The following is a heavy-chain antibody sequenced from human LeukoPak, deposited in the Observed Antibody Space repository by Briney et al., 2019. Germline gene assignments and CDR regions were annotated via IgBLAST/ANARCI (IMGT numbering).Heavy chain of an antibody. CDR2: INHSGST. J-gene: IGHJ5*02. CDR1: GGSFSGYY. D-gene: IGHD3-10*01. CDR3: ARGPKLYGSGSYGLWYNWFDP. Sequence: SETLSLTCAVYGGSFSGYYWSLIRHPPGKGMDWIGGINHSGSTTYNTSLKSRVTISVDTSKNKCSLKLSSLPAADTAVYYCARGPKLYGSGSYGLWYNWFDPGGQGTMVTVSS. V-gene: IGHV4-34*01.